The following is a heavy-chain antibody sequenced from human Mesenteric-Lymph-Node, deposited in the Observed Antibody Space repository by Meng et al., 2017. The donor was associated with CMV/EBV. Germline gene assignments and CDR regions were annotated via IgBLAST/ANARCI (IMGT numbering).Heavy chain of an antibody. D-gene: IGHD2-8*01. CDR2: IWYDGSKE. J-gene: IGHJ4*02. V-gene: IGHV3-33*08. CDR3: AKQGQWTLDY. Sequence: LSCAASGFTFSSNGMHWVRQAPGKGLEWVAVIWYDGSKEYYADSVKGRFTISRDNSRNTVNLQMNSLSAEDTAVYYCAKQGQWTLDYWGQGTLVTVSS. CDR1: GFTFSSNG.